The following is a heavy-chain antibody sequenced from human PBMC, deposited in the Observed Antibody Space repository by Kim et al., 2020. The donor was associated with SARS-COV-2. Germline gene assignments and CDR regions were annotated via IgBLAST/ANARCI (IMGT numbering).Heavy chain of an antibody. V-gene: IGHV3-49*04. CDR1: GFTFGDYA. CDR2: IRSKAYGGTT. CDR3: TRGLYSGSYY. J-gene: IGHJ4*02. D-gene: IGHD1-26*01. Sequence: GGSLRLSCTASGFTFGDYAMSWVRQAPGKGLEWVGFIRSKAYGGTTEYAASVKGRFTISRDDSKSIAYLQMNSLKTEDTAVYYCTRGLYSGSYYWGQGTLVTVSS.